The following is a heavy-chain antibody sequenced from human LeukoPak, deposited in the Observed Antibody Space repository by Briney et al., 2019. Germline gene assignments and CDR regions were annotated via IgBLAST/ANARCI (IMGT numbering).Heavy chain of an antibody. CDR2: ISGSGVST. V-gene: IGHV3-23*01. Sequence: GGTLRLSCAASGFTFSSYAMNWVRQAPGKGLEWVSGISGSGVSTYYAGSVKGRFTISRDNSKNTLYLQMNSLRAEDTAVYYSAKGPGEYDLVWFDSWGQGTLVTVSS. CDR1: GFTFSSYA. J-gene: IGHJ5*01. D-gene: IGHD3-16*01. CDR3: AKGPGEYDLVWFDS.